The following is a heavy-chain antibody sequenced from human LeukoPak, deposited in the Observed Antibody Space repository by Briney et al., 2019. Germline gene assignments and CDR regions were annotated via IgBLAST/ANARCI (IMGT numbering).Heavy chain of an antibody. V-gene: IGHV4-34*01. J-gene: IGHJ4*02. Sequence: SETLSLTCACYGWSFIGYYWSGIRQPPGKGLYGIGESNHNGSTNYYPSLKSRVTICVDTSKNQFSLKLTYVTAADPALDYCAIRFGRLEAGGTPIDSWGQGTLVTVSS. CDR2: SNHNGST. CDR1: GWSFIGYY. D-gene: IGHD3-10*01. CDR3: AIRFGRLEAGGTPIDS.